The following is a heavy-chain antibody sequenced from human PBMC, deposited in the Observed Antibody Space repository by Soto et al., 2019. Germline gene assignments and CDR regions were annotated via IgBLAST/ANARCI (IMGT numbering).Heavy chain of an antibody. J-gene: IGHJ4*02. CDR3: SRSRISGYYFFDY. Sequence: SETLSLTCTVSGGSISSYYWNWIRQSPGKGLEWIGYIYYSGSAHYNPSLKSRVTISMYLSGNQFSLKLRSLTPADTALYYCSRSRISGYYFFDYWGQGTLVTVSS. CDR2: IYYSGSA. CDR1: GGSISSYY. V-gene: IGHV4-59*01. D-gene: IGHD3-22*01.